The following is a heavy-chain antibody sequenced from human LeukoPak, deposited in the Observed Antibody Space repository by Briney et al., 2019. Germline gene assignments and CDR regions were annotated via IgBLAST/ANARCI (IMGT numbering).Heavy chain of an antibody. V-gene: IGHV1-8*03. Sequence: ASVKVSCKASGYSFTGYYIHWVRQATGQGLEWMGWMNPNSGNTAYAQKFQGRVSITRNTSISTVYLELSSLRSEDTAVYYCAREDYYDSGSFDPWGQGTLVTVSS. D-gene: IGHD3-22*01. CDR2: MNPNSGNT. CDR3: AREDYYDSGSFDP. J-gene: IGHJ5*02. CDR1: GYSFTGYY.